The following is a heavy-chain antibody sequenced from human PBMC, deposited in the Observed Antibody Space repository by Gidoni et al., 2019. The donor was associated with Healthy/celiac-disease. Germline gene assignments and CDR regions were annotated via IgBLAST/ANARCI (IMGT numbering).Heavy chain of an antibody. J-gene: IGHJ4*02. D-gene: IGHD1-26*01. V-gene: IGHV1-69*01. CDR2: IIPILGTA. Sequence: QVQPVQSGAEVKKHGHSVKVSCKASGGTFSSYATSWVRQAPGQGLEWMGGIIPILGTANYAQKFQGRVTITADESTSTAYMGLSSLRSEDTAVYYCARGVKWELLGALWGQGTLVTVSS. CDR1: GGTFSSYA. CDR3: ARGVKWELLGAL.